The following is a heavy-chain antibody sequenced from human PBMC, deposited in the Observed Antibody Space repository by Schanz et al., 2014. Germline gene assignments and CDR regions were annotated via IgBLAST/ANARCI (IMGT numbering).Heavy chain of an antibody. CDR2: ISSDGSKK. CDR3: AKDLHSNSGNYYSYYVDS. J-gene: IGHJ4*02. D-gene: IGHD3-10*01. Sequence: VQLVESGGGVVQPERSLRLSCAASGFNFANHAIHWVRQGQGNGLQWVAVISSDGSKKLYADSVKARFTISRDNSKNSVSLQMDSLRPEDTAVYFCAKDLHSNSGNYYSYYVDSGGAGALVTVSS. CDR1: GFNFANHA. V-gene: IGHV3-30*18.